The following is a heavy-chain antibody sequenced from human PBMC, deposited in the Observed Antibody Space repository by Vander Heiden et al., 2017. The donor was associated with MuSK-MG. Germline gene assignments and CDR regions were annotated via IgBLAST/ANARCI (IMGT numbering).Heavy chain of an antibody. V-gene: IGHV3-23*01. CDR3: ATRGYSYGRDY. J-gene: IGHJ4*02. CDR1: GITLSSYA. D-gene: IGHD5-18*01. Sequence: EVQLLAYGGGLVQPGESLRLLCAALGITLSSYAMSWVRQAPGKGLEWVSAISGSGGSTYYADSVKGRFTISRDNSKNTLYLQMNSLRAEDTAVYYCATRGYSYGRDYWGQGTLVTVSS. CDR2: ISGSGGST.